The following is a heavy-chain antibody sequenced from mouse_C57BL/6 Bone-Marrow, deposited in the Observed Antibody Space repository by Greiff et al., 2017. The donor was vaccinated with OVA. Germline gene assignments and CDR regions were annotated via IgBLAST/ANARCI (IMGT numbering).Heavy chain of an antibody. D-gene: IGHD2-5*01. Sequence: QVQLKESGAELARPGASVKLSCKASGYTFTSYGISWVKQRTGQGLEWIGEIYPRSGNTYYNEKFKGKATLTADKSSSTAYMELRSLTSEDSAVYFCARRYSNYVGFAYWGQGTLVTVSA. CDR1: GYTFTSYG. CDR3: ARRYSNYVGFAY. V-gene: IGHV1-81*01. CDR2: IYPRSGNT. J-gene: IGHJ3*01.